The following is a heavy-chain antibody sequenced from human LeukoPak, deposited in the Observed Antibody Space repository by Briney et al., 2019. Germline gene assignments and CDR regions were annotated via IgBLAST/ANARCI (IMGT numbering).Heavy chain of an antibody. J-gene: IGHJ4*02. D-gene: IGHD4-17*01. CDR2: INSDGSST. Sequence: GGSLRLSCAASGFTFSSYWMHWVRQAPGKGLVWVSRINSDGSSTSYADSVKGRFTISRDNAKNTLYLQMNSLRAEDTAVYYCAREPDYGEWYFDYWGQGTLVTVSS. CDR3: AREPDYGEWYFDY. V-gene: IGHV3-74*01. CDR1: GFTFSSYW.